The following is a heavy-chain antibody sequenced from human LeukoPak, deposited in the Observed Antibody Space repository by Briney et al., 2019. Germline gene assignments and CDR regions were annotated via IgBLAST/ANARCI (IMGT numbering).Heavy chain of an antibody. CDR2: ISSSSSYI. Sequence: GGSLRLSCAASGFTFSSYSMNWVRQAPGKGLEWVSSISSSSSYIYYADSVKGRFTISRDNAKNSLYLQMNSLRAEDTAVYYCARDPGSRLGELSLYSEDYWGQGTLVTVSS. CDR3: ARDPGSRLGELSLYSEDY. D-gene: IGHD3-16*02. CDR1: GFTFSSYS. V-gene: IGHV3-21*01. J-gene: IGHJ4*02.